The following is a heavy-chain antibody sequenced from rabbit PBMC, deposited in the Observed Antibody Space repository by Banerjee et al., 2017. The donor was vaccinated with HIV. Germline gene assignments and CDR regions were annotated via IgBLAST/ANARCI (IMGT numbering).Heavy chain of an antibody. D-gene: IGHD4-1*01. Sequence: QSLEESGGGLVKPGASLTLTCKASGFSFSSGYDMCWVRQAPGKGLEWIACIYTSSGSTDYASWVNGRFTISRSTSLNTVSLKMTSLTAADTATYFCGSYSSGWAFNLWGPGTLVTVS. V-gene: IGHV1S43*01. J-gene: IGHJ4*01. CDR2: IYTSSGST. CDR3: GSYSSGWAFNL. CDR1: GFSFSSGYD.